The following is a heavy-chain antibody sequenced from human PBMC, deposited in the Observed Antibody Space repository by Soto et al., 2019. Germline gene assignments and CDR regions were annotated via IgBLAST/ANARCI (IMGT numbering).Heavy chain of an antibody. CDR3: AREEAYCGGDCYSTHTY. D-gene: IGHD2-21*02. J-gene: IGHJ4*02. CDR2: IWYDGSNK. V-gene: IGHV3-33*01. Sequence: QVQLVESGGGVVQPGRSLRLSCAASGFTFSSYGMHWVRQAPGKGLEWVAVIWYDGSNKYYADSVKGRFTISRDNSKNTLYLQMNSLGDEDTAVYYCAREEAYCGGDCYSTHTYWGQGTLVTVSS. CDR1: GFTFSSYG.